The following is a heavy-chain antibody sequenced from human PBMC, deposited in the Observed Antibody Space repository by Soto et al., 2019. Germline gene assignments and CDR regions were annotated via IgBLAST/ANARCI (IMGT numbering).Heavy chain of an antibody. Sequence: QVQLQESGPGLVKPSGTLSLTCAVSGGSISSSNWWSWVRQPPGKGLEWIGEIYHSGSTNYNPSLKRRVTISVDKSKNPFSLKLSSVTAADTAVYYCASSRGGSYYYFDYWGQGTLVTVSS. CDR1: GGSISSSNW. V-gene: IGHV4-4*02. CDR2: IYHSGST. J-gene: IGHJ4*02. CDR3: ASSRGGSYYYFDY. D-gene: IGHD1-26*01.